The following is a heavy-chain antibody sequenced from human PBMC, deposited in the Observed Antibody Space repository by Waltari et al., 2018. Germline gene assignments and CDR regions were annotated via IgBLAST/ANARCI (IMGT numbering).Heavy chain of an antibody. V-gene: IGHV3-21*01. CDR1: GFTFSSHS. CDR3: ARVLGGYCSSTSCSGFDP. D-gene: IGHD2-2*01. Sequence: EVQLVESGGGLVKPGGSLRLSCAASGFTFSSHSMNWVRQAPGKGLEWVASICSSRTYRYYADSVKGRFTISGDNAKNSLYLQMNSLRAEDTAVYYCARVLGGYCSSTSCSGFDPWGQGTLVTVSS. CDR2: ICSSRTYR. J-gene: IGHJ5*02.